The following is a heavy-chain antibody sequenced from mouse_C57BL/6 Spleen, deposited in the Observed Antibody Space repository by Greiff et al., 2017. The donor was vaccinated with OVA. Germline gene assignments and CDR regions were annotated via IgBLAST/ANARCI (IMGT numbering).Heavy chain of an antibody. J-gene: IGHJ2*01. V-gene: IGHV1-50*01. CDR1: GYTFTSYW. CDR3: ARASRTGPSSYHFDY. Sequence: QVQLKQPGAELVKPGASVKLSCKASGYTFTSYWMQWVKQRPGQGLEWIGEIDPSDSYTNYNQKFKGKATLTVDTSSSTAYMQLSSLTSEDSAVYYCARASRTGPSSYHFDYWGQGTTLTVSS. CDR2: IDPSDSYT. D-gene: IGHD3-2*02.